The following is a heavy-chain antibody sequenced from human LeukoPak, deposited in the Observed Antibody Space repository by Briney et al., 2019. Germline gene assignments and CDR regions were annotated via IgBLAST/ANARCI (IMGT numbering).Heavy chain of an antibody. CDR3: ARVRGTLGFDY. J-gene: IGHJ4*02. V-gene: IGHV1-69*05. CDR1: RGTFSSYA. CDR2: IIPIFGTA. D-gene: IGHD2/OR15-2a*01. Sequence: SVKVSCKATRGTFSSYAISWVRQAPGQGLEWMGRIIPIFGTANYAQKFQGRVTITTDESTSTAYMELSSLRSEDTAVYYCARVRGTLGFDYWGQGTLVTVSS.